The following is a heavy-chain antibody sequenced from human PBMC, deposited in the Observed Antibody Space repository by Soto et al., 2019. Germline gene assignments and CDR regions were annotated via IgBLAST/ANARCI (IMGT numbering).Heavy chain of an antibody. CDR3: AAFIAAAPDAFDI. Sequence: GASVKVSCKASGYTFTGYYMHWVRQAPGQGLEWMGWINPNSGGTNYAQKFQGWVTMTRDTSISTAYMELSRLRSDDTAVHYCAAFIAAAPDAFDIWGQGTMVTVSS. V-gene: IGHV1-2*04. J-gene: IGHJ3*02. D-gene: IGHD6-13*01. CDR2: INPNSGGT. CDR1: GYTFTGYY.